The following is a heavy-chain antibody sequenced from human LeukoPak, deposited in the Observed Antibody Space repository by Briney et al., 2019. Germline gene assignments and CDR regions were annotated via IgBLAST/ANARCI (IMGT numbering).Heavy chain of an antibody. CDR2: ISNNRSYI. D-gene: IGHD3-10*01. J-gene: IGHJ3*02. CDR1: GFTFSSYS. V-gene: IGHV3-21*01. CDR3: AREGANYYGSGSYFRGDAFDI. Sequence: PGGSLRLSCAASGFTFSSYSMNWVRQAPGKGLEWVSSISNNRSYIYYADSVKGRFTISRDNAKNSLYLQMNSLRAEDTAVYYCAREGANYYGSGSYFRGDAFDIWGQGTMVTVSS.